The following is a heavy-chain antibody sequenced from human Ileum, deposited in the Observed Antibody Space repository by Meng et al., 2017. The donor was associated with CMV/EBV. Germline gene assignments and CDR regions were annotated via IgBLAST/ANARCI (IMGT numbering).Heavy chain of an antibody. CDR2: IDGDGDTT. CDR1: GLTFSSYW. J-gene: IGHJ4*02. D-gene: IGHD2-21*02. CDR3: ARGTTGGHYYFDY. V-gene: IGHV3-74*01. Sequence: GESLKISCVASGLTFSSYWMHWVRQGPGKGLMWVSRIDGDGDTTNYADSVKGRFTISRDNAKNTLYLQVNSLRAEDTAVYYCARGTTGGHYYFDYWGQGNLVTVSS.